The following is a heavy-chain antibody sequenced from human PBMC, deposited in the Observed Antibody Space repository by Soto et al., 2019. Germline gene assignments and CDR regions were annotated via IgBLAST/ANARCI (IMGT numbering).Heavy chain of an antibody. Sequence: PSETLSLTXTVSGGSISSYYWSWIRQPPGKGLEWIGYIYYSGSTNYNPSLKSRVTISVDTSKNQFSLKLSSVTAADTAVYYCARRTRAGYYAPYNWFDPWGQGTLVTVSS. CDR1: GGSISSYY. J-gene: IGHJ5*02. CDR3: ARRTRAGYYAPYNWFDP. V-gene: IGHV4-59*01. D-gene: IGHD3-22*01. CDR2: IYYSGST.